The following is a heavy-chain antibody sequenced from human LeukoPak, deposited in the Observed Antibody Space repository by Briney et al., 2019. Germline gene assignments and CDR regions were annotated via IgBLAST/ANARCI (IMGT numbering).Heavy chain of an antibody. CDR2: IWYDGNNK. J-gene: IGHJ4*02. D-gene: IGHD2-15*01. V-gene: IGHV3-33*01. CDR3: ARQHCSGGDCYFFD. Sequence: GGSLRLSCAASGFTFSSYGMHWVRQAPGKGLEWVALIWYDGNNKYYADSVKGRFTISRDNSKNTLYLQLNSLRAEDTAVYYCARQHCSGGDCYFFDWGQGTLVTASS. CDR1: GFTFSSYG.